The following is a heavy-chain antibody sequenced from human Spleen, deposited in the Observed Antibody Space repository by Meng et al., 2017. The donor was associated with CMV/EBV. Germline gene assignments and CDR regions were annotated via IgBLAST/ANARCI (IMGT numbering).Heavy chain of an antibody. Sequence: SETLSLTCSVSGGSISSGNYYWGWIRQPPGKGLEWIGSIYYSGSTYYNPSLKSRVTISVDTSKNQFSLKLRSVTAADTAMYYCARETDGSGSSYGMDVWGQGTTVTVSS. CDR3: ARETDGSGSSYGMDV. D-gene: IGHD3-10*01. CDR2: IYYSGST. J-gene: IGHJ6*02. V-gene: IGHV4-39*07. CDR1: GGSISSGNYY.